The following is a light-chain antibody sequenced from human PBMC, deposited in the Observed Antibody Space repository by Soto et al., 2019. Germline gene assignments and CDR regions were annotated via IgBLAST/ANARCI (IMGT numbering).Light chain of an antibody. Sequence: DIVLTQSSGTLSLSPLEIPTLSCRASQSVGSSYLAWYQQKPGQAPRLLIYGASSRATGIPDRFSGSGSGTDFTLTISRLEPEDFAVYYCQQYGSSPWKFGQGTKVDIK. V-gene: IGKV3-20*01. CDR3: QQYGSSPWK. CDR2: GAS. CDR1: QSVGSSY. J-gene: IGKJ1*01.